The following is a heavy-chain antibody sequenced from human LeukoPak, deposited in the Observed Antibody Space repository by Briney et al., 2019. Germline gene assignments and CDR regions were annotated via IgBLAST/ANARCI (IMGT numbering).Heavy chain of an antibody. D-gene: IGHD3-10*01. CDR3: AKDKSMVRELDY. CDR2: ISRDASNK. V-gene: IGHV3-30*04. Sequence: GGSLRLSCAASGFTFSFYAIHWVRQAPGKGLEWVATISRDASNKYYADSVKGQFTISRDNSKNTLFLQMNNLRAEDTAVYYCAKDKSMVRELDYWGQGTLVTVSS. CDR1: GFTFSFYA. J-gene: IGHJ4*02.